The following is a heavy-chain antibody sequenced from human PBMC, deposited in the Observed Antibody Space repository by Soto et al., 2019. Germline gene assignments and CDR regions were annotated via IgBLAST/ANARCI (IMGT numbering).Heavy chain of an antibody. CDR1: GFIFSSYA. CDR2: ISASGGST. D-gene: IGHD2-2*01. J-gene: IGHJ4*02. V-gene: IGHV3-23*01. CDR3: ARTFCSGSRCYYSFDS. Sequence: EVQMLESGGGLVQPGGSLRLSCAASGFIFSSYAMSWVRQAPGKGLELVSSISASGGSTYYVDSVKGRCTISRDNSKNTLYVQMNSMRAEDTAVYYCARTFCSGSRCYYSFDSWGQGTLVTVSS.